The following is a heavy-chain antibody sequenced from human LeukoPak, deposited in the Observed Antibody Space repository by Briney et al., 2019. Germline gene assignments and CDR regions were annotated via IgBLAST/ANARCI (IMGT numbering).Heavy chain of an antibody. CDR2: IIPILGIA. D-gene: IGHD6-13*01. J-gene: IGHJ4*02. Sequence: SVKVSCKASGGTFSSYAISWVRQALGQGLEWMGRIIPILGIANYAQKFQGRVTITADKSTSTAYMELSSLRSEDTAVYYCARAGQIAADFDYWGQGTLVTVSS. V-gene: IGHV1-69*04. CDR1: GGTFSSYA. CDR3: ARAGQIAADFDY.